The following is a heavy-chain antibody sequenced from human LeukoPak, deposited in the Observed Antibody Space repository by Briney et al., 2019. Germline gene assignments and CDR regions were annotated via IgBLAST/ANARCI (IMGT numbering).Heavy chain of an antibody. CDR2: IQQDGSEK. CDR1: RFTFSNYW. CDR3: AKGGSGSYILGGAFDI. V-gene: IGHV3-7*03. J-gene: IGHJ3*02. Sequence: GGSLRLSCAASRFTFSNYWMGWVRQAPGKGLEWVANIQQDGSEKFYVDSVKGRFTISRDNAKNSLFLQLNSLRAEDTPVYYCAKGGSGSYILGGAFDIWGQGTMVTVSS. D-gene: IGHD1-26*01.